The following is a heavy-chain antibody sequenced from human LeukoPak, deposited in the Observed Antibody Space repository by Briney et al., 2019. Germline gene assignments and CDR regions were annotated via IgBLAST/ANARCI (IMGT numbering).Heavy chain of an antibody. V-gene: IGHV3-21*01. CDR2: ISSSSSYI. CDR3: ASHHLYSSSSSLDY. J-gene: IGHJ4*02. CDR1: GFTFSSYS. D-gene: IGHD6-13*01. Sequence: PGGSLRLSCAASGFTFSSYSMNWVRQAPGKGLEWVSSISSSSSYIYYADSVKGRFTISRDNAKNSLYLQMNSQRAEDTAVYYCASHHLYSSSSSLDYWGQGTLVTVSS.